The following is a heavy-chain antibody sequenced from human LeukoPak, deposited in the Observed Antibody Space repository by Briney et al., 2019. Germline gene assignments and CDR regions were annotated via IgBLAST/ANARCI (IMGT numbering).Heavy chain of an antibody. J-gene: IGHJ6*02. Sequence: PSETLSLTCTVSGGSISGYYWSWIRQPPGKGLEWIGYIYYSGSTNYNPSLKSRVTISVDTSKNQFSLKLSSVTAADTAVYYCARHQRVTAMVDDYYYYGMDVWGQGTTVTVSS. V-gene: IGHV4-59*01. D-gene: IGHD5-18*01. CDR1: GGSISGYY. CDR2: IYYSGST. CDR3: ARHQRVTAMVDDYYYYGMDV.